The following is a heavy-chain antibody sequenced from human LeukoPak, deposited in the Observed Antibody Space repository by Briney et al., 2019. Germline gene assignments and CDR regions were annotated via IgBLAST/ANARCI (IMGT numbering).Heavy chain of an antibody. Sequence: SETLSLTCTVSGGSISSYYWSWIRQPPGKGLEWIGYIYYSGSTNYNPSLKSRVTISVDTSKNQFSLKLSFVTAADTAVYYCARDPLSIAARRGAFDIWGQGTMVTVSS. J-gene: IGHJ3*02. CDR2: IYYSGST. CDR1: GGSISSYY. V-gene: IGHV4-59*01. D-gene: IGHD6-6*01. CDR3: ARDPLSIAARRGAFDI.